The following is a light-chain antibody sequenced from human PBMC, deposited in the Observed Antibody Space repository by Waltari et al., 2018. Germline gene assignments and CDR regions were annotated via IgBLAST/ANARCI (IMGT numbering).Light chain of an antibody. CDR1: QSIGNY. Sequence: DIQMTQSPSTLSASVGDTITFTRWPSQSIGNYLPWYRKKPGKAPKPLFYKASSSDSGVPSRFSGSGSGTEFTLTISSLQPDDFATYYCQQYNTYSSFGQGTKLEIK. J-gene: IGKJ2*03. CDR3: QQYNTYSS. CDR2: KAS. V-gene: IGKV1-5*03.